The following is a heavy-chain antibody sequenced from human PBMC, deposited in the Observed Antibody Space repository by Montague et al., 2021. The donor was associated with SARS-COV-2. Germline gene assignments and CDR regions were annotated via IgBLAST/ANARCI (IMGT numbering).Heavy chain of an antibody. CDR3: TRVRQDDLGGVGWGHNWFDH. Sequence: SETLSLTCTVSGGSVSDYYWTWVRQPAGKGLEWIGRINSSGNTLYNPSLKSRLTMSLNTATNQFSLQLSSVAAADTAVYYCTRVRQDDLGGVGWGHNWFDHWGQGSLVTVSS. CDR2: INSSGNT. J-gene: IGHJ5*02. V-gene: IGHV4-4*07. CDR1: GGSVSDYY. D-gene: IGHD6-19*01.